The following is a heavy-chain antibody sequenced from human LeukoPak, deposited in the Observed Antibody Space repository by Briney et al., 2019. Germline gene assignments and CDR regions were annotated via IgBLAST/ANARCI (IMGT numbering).Heavy chain of an antibody. Sequence: SETLSLTCAVYGGSFSGYYWSWIRQPPGKGLEWIGEINHSGSTNYNPSLKGRVTISVDTSKNQFSLKLSSVTAADTAVYYCARGGDYVWGSYRNNWFDPWGQGTLVTVSS. CDR1: GGSFSGYY. D-gene: IGHD3-16*02. CDR2: INHSGST. CDR3: ARGGDYVWGSYRNNWFDP. J-gene: IGHJ5*02. V-gene: IGHV4-34*01.